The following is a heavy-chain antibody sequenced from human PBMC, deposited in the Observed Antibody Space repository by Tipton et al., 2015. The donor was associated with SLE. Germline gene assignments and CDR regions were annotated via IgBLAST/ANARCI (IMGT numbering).Heavy chain of an antibody. D-gene: IGHD3-22*01. CDR2: IYSSGRT. J-gene: IGHJ4*02. V-gene: IGHV4-4*07. CDR3: ARGQVDSSGHYFMGFDY. Sequence: TLSLTCTVSGGAISTFYWSWIRPSAGKGLEWIGRIYSSGRTNHNPSLKSRVTMSVDTSRKQFSLKLTSVTAADTAVYYCARGQVDSSGHYFMGFDYWGQGTLVTVSS. CDR1: GGAISTFY.